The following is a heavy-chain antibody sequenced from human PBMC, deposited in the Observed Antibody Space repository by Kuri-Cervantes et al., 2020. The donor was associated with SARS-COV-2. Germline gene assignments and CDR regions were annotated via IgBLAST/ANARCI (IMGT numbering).Heavy chain of an antibody. D-gene: IGHD4-17*01. CDR3: ARDRAPHYGPKVTNGMDA. Sequence: SETLSLTCTVSGGSISSSSYYWSWIRQRPGKGLEWIGYIYFSGNTYYNPSLKSRLTISIDTSENQFSLNLTSVTAADTAVYFCARDRAPHYGPKVTNGMDAWGQGTTVTVSS. J-gene: IGHJ6*02. CDR1: GGSISSSSYY. CDR2: IYFSGNT. V-gene: IGHV4-31*03.